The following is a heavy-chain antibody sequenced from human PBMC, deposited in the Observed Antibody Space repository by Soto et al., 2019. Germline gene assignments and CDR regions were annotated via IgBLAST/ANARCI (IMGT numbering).Heavy chain of an antibody. Sequence: GGSLRLSCAASGFTFSSYGMHWVRQAPGKGLEWVAVIWYDGSNKYYADSVKGRFTISRDNSKNTLYLKMNSLRAEDTAVYYCARDRKVLRFLEWLSPLKYGMDVWGQGTTVTVSS. J-gene: IGHJ6*02. CDR3: ARDRKVLRFLEWLSPLKYGMDV. V-gene: IGHV3-33*01. CDR2: IWYDGSNK. D-gene: IGHD3-3*01. CDR1: GFTFSSYG.